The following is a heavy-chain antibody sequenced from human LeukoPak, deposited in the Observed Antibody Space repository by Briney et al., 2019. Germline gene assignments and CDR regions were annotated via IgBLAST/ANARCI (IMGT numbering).Heavy chain of an antibody. J-gene: IGHJ6*03. CDR1: GYSFTSYW. D-gene: IGHD3-22*01. CDR2: IYPGDSDT. Sequence: GESLKISCKGSGYSFTSYWIGWVRQMPGKGLEWMGIIYPGDSDTRYSPSFQGQVTISADKSISTAYLQWSSLKASDTAMYYCARRFAQYYYDSSGYHDYYMDVWGKGTTVTVSS. CDR3: ARRFAQYYYDSSGYHDYYMDV. V-gene: IGHV5-51*01.